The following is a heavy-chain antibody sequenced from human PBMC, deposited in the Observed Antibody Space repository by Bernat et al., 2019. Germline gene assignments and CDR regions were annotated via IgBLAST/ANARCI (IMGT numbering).Heavy chain of an antibody. CDR3: ARAYYYGSGSNSYYFDY. CDR1: GFTFSSYG. V-gene: IGHV3-33*01. CDR2: IWYDGSNK. J-gene: IGHJ4*02. D-gene: IGHD3-10*01. Sequence: QVQLVESGGGVVQPGRSLRLSCAASGFTFSSYGMHWVRQAPGKGLEWVAVIWYDGSNKYYADSVKDRFTISRDNSKNTLYLQMNSLRAEDTAVYYCARAYYYGSGSNSYYFDYWGQGTLVTVSS.